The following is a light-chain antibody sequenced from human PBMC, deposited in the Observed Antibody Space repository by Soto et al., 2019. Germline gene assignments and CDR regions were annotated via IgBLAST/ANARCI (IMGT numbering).Light chain of an antibody. CDR1: QNLNTW. V-gene: IGKV1-5*03. J-gene: IGKJ5*01. CDR3: QQYNSYSRFT. CDR2: KAS. Sequence: SQVTQSPPTLKASVSQRVHITSRPSQNLNTWLAWYQQTPGTAPKLLIYKASVLASGVPSRFSGSGSGTEFTLTITSLQPDDFATYYCQQYNSYSRFTFGHGTPLVI.